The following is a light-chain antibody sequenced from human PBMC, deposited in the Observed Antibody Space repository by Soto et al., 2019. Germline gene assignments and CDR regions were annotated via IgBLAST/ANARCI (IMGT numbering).Light chain of an antibody. CDR1: QSVSSSY. J-gene: IGKJ1*01. CDR3: QQYGSSPLWT. V-gene: IGKV3-20*01. Sequence: EIVLTQSPGTLSWSPGERATLSCRASQSVSSSYLAWYQQKPGQAPRLLIYGASSRATGIPDRFSGSGSGTDFTLTISRLEPEDFAVYYCQQYGSSPLWTFGQRT. CDR2: GAS.